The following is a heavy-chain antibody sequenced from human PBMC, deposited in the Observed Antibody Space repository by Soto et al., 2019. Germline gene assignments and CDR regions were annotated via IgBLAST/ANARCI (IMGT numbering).Heavy chain of an antibody. D-gene: IGHD3-16*01. J-gene: IGHJ4*02. V-gene: IGHV3-33*01. CDR3: ARDKGDYVWGSPIDY. Sequence: PGGSLRLSCAASGFTFSSYGMHWVRQAPGKGLEWVAVIWYDGSNKYYADSVKGRFTISRDNSKNTLYLQMNSLRAEDTAVYYCARDKGDYVWGSPIDYWGQGTLVTVSS. CDR1: GFTFSSYG. CDR2: IWYDGSNK.